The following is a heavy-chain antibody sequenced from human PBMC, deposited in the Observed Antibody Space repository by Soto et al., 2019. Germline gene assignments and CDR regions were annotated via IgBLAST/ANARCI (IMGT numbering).Heavy chain of an antibody. CDR3: ARERVATRYFDFWSGYYRIRDYYYGMDV. CDR1: GGTFSSYA. D-gene: IGHD3-3*01. CDR2: IIPIFGTA. J-gene: IGHJ6*02. Sequence: AASVKVSCKASGGTFSSYAISWVRQAPRQGLEWMGGIIPIFGTANYAQKFQGRVTITADESTSTAYMELSSLRSEDTAVYYCARERVATRYFDFWSGYYRIRDYYYGMDVWGQGTTVTVSS. V-gene: IGHV1-69*13.